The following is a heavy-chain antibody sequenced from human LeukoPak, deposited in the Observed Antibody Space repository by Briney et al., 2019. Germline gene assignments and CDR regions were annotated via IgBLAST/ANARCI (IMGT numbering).Heavy chain of an antibody. D-gene: IGHD4-17*01. CDR1: GFTFSSYS. V-gene: IGHV3-48*02. CDR2: ISSSSSTI. Sequence: PGGSLRLSCAASGFTFSSYSMNWVRQAPGKGLEWVSYISSSSSTIYYADSVKGRFTISRDNAKNSLYLQMNSLTDEDTAVYYCARVRAVTTFRDAFDIWGQGTMATVSS. CDR3: ARVRAVTTFRDAFDI. J-gene: IGHJ3*02.